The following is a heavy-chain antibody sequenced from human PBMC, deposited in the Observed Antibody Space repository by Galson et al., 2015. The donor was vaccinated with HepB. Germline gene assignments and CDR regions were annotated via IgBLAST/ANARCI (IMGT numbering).Heavy chain of an antibody. V-gene: IGHV3-7*03. D-gene: IGHD4-17*01. CDR2: IKQDGSEK. Sequence: SLRLSCAASGFTFSSYWMSWVRQAPGKGLEWVANIKQDGSEKYYVDSVKGRFTISRDNAKNSLYLQMNSLRAEDTAVYYCARDFCPACNDYGDYGWFDPWGQGTLVTVSS. J-gene: IGHJ5*02. CDR3: ARDFCPACNDYGDYGWFDP. CDR1: GFTFSSYW.